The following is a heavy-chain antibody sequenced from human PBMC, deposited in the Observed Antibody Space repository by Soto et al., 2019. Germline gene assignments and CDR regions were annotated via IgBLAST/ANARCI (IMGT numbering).Heavy chain of an antibody. D-gene: IGHD3-10*01. V-gene: IGHV3-7*03. CDR1: GFTFSDYW. Sequence: PGGSLRLSCAASGFTFSDYWMSWVRKAPGKGLEWVANIKQDGSEKYYADSVKGRFTISRDNSKNTLYLQMNSLRAEDTAVYYCARTITMVRGGYGMDVWGQGTTVTVFS. CDR3: ARTITMVRGGYGMDV. CDR2: IKQDGSEK. J-gene: IGHJ6*02.